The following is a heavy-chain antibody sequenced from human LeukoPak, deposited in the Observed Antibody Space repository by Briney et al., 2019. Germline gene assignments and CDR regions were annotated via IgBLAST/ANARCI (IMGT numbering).Heavy chain of an antibody. Sequence: PGXXLRLSCAASGFTFSSYGMHWVRQAPGKGLEGVAVIWYDGSNKYYADSVKGRFTISRDNSKNTLYLQMNSLRAEDTAVYYCAKTYYYGSGSLDYWGQGTLVTVSS. J-gene: IGHJ4*02. CDR2: IWYDGSNK. V-gene: IGHV3-33*06. CDR3: AKTYYYGSGSLDY. D-gene: IGHD3-10*01. CDR1: GFTFSSYG.